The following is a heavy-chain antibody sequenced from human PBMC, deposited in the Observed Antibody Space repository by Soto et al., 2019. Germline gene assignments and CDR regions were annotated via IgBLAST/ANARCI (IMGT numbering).Heavy chain of an antibody. J-gene: IGHJ3*02. CDR3: ARGDYAKAFDI. CDR1: GYSISSSNW. V-gene: IGHV4-28*03. Sequence: QVQLQESGPGLVKPSDTLSLICAVSGYSISSSNWWGWIRQPPGKGLEWIGNIYYSGSAYYNPSLKRRFTXSXHTSKNQFSLKLTSVTAVDTAVYYCARGDYAKAFDIWGQGTTVTVSS. D-gene: IGHD2-2*01. CDR2: IYYSGSA.